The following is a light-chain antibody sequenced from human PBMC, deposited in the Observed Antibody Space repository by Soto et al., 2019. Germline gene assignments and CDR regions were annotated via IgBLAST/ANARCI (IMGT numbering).Light chain of an antibody. CDR1: QSVLFSSNNNNY. CDR3: QQYYSIPYT. V-gene: IGKV4-1*01. CDR2: WAS. J-gene: IGKJ2*01. Sequence: DIVMTQSPDSLAVSLGERATINCKSTQSVLFSSNNNNYLAWYQQKPGQPPKLLIHWASTREYGVPDRFSGSGSGTDFTLTISSLQAEDVAVYYCQQYYSIPYTFGQGTKLAIK.